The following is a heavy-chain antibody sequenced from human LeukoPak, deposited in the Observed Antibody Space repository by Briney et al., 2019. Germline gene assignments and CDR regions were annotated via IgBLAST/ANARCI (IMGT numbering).Heavy chain of an antibody. V-gene: IGHV3-74*01. CDR2: INNDATRT. J-gene: IGHJ6*02. Sequence: PGGSLRLSCAASGSAFSRSWIHWVRQAPGKGLVWVSHINNDATRTTYADSVRGRFTISRDNAKNTVPLQMNSLRAEDTAVYYCTSGRTYATAGWGQGTTVTVSS. CDR3: TSGRTYATAG. CDR1: GSAFSRSW.